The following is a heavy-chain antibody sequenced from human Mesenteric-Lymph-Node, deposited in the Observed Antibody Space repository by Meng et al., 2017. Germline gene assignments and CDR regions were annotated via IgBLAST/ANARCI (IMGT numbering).Heavy chain of an antibody. CDR3: ARVPYSSSYSYYYGMDV. Sequence: GGSLRLSCAASGFTFSSYGISWVRQAPGKGLEWVSGISGSGGSTYYAGSVEGRFTISRDNSKNTLYLQMNSLRAEDTAVYYCARVPYSSSYSYYYGMDVWGQGTTVTVSS. J-gene: IGHJ6*02. CDR1: GFTFSSYG. CDR2: ISGSGGST. D-gene: IGHD6-6*01. V-gene: IGHV3-23*01.